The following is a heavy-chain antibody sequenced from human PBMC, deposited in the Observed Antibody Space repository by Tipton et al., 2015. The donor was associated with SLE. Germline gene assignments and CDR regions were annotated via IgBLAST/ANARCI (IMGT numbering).Heavy chain of an antibody. CDR3: ARDMEVVVVAADAFDI. V-gene: IGHV4-38-2*02. D-gene: IGHD2-15*01. CDR1: GYSISSGYY. Sequence: TLSLTCAVPGYSISSGYYWGWIRQPPGKGLEWIGSIYHSGSTYYNPSLKSRVTISVDTSKNQFSLKLSSVTAADTAVYYCARDMEVVVVAADAFDIWGQGTMVTVSS. J-gene: IGHJ3*02. CDR2: IYHSGST.